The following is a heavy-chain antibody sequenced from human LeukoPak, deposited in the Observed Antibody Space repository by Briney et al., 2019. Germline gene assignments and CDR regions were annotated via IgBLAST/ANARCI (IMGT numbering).Heavy chain of an antibody. D-gene: IGHD3-3*01. CDR1: GYTLTELS. V-gene: IGHV1-24*01. CDR2: FDPEDGER. Sequence: GASVKVSCKVSGYTLTELSMHWVRQAPGKGLEWMGGFDPEDGERIYAQKFQGRVTMTEDTSTDTAYMELSSLRSEDTAVSYCATGAVLRFLEWPLGSWGQGALVTVSS. CDR3: ATGAVLRFLEWPLGS. J-gene: IGHJ5*02.